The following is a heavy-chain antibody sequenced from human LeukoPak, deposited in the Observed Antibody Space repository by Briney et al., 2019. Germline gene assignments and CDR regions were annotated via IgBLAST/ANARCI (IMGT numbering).Heavy chain of an antibody. Sequence: GRSLRLSCAASGFTFSSYGMHWVRQAPGKGLEWVAVISYDGSNKYYADSVKGRFTISRDNSKNTLYLQMNSLRAEDTAVYYCAKSRGCSSNSCLVDYWGQGTLVTVSS. CDR2: ISYDGSNK. CDR3: AKSRGCSSNSCLVDY. J-gene: IGHJ4*02. D-gene: IGHD2-2*01. CDR1: GFTFSSYG. V-gene: IGHV3-30*18.